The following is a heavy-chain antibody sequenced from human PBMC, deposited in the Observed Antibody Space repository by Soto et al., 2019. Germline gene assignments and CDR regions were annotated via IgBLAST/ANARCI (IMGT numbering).Heavy chain of an antibody. V-gene: IGHV3-7*05. J-gene: IGHJ3*02. Sequence: EVQLVESGGGLVQPGGSLRLSCAASGFTFNAYWMTWVRQAPGKGLEWVANINGDGTETNYVDSVKGRFTVSQDNAKNSRHLQMYSRRAEDTAMYYCVRDRTEYGSYGCSYYDVFDIWGQGTKVTVSS. CDR3: VRDRTEYGSYGCSYYDVFDI. CDR2: INGDGTET. CDR1: GFTFNAYW. D-gene: IGHD6-6*01.